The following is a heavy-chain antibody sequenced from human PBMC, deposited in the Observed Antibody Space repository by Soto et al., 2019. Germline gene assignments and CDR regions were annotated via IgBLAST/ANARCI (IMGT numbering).Heavy chain of an antibody. V-gene: IGHV3-23*01. CDR2: FRTSGDGDTT. J-gene: IGHJ4*02. D-gene: IGHD3-10*01. CDR1: GFTFSSYS. CDR3: AKKVNSGPGSQYFDY. Sequence: EVQLLESGGGLVQPGGSLRLSCAASGFTFSSYSMSWVRQAPGKGLEWVSGFRTSGDGDTTYYADSVKGRFTISRDTSKNMLYLQMNSLRAEDTAIYYCAKKVNSGPGSQYFDYWGQGTLVTVSS.